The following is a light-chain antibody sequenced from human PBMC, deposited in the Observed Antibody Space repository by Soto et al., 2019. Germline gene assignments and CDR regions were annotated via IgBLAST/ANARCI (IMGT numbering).Light chain of an antibody. Sequence: LTQPASVSGSPGQSITISCTGTSSDIGDYNLVSWYQQHPGQAPKLLIYEVTKRPSGVSNRFSASKSGNTASLTISGLQAEDEADYYCFSYASRGTYVFGTGTKVTVL. CDR1: SSDIGDYNL. V-gene: IGLV2-23*02. J-gene: IGLJ1*01. CDR3: FSYASRGTYV. CDR2: EVT.